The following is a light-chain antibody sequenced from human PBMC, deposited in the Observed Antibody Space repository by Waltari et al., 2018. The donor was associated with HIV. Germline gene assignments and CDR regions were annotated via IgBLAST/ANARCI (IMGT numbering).Light chain of an antibody. CDR1: SSYVGGSKY. CDR2: EVS. J-gene: IGLJ2*01. CDR3: SSYTSSNTLR. Sequence: QSALTQPASVSGSPGQSITISCTGTSSYVGGSKYVSWYQQHPGKAPRLMIYEVSNRPSGVSNRFSGSKSGDTASLTISGLQAEDEAAYYCSSYTSSNTLRFGGGTKLTVL. V-gene: IGLV2-14*01.